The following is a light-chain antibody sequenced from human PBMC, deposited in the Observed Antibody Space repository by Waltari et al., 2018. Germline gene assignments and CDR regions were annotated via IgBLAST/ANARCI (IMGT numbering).Light chain of an antibody. CDR1: SGHSRNV. J-gene: IGLJ3*02. V-gene: IGLV4-69*01. CDR2: VNSEGSH. Sequence: LVLTQSPSASASLGASVKLTCTLSSGHSRNVLAWLQQQPEKGPRYLMKVNSEGSHSKGDKIPDRFSGSTSGAERYLTISSVQPEDEADYYCQTGGHGTWVFGGETKLTVL. CDR3: QTGGHGTWV.